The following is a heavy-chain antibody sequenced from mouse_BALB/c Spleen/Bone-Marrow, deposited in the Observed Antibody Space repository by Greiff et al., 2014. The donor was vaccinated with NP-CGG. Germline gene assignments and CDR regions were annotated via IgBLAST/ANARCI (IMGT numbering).Heavy chain of an antibody. D-gene: IGHD2-14*01. CDR3: ARTDRPYALDY. V-gene: IGHV5-4*02. CDR2: ISDGGSYT. Sequence: EVKLVESGGGLVKPGGSLKLSCAASGFIFSDYYMYWVRQTPEKRLEGVATISDGGSYTSYPDSVKGRFTVSRDNAKNNLYLQRSSLKSEDTAFYYCARTDRPYALDYWGQGSSVTVSS. J-gene: IGHJ4*01. CDR1: GFIFSDYY.